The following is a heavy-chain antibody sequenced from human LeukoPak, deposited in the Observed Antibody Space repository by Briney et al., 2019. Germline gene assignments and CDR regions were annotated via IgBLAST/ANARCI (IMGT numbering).Heavy chain of an antibody. CDR1: GGSISSYY. D-gene: IGHD6-13*01. V-gene: IGHV4-4*07. Sequence: SETLSLTCTVSGGSISSYYWSWIRQPAGKGLEWIGRIYTSGRTNYNPSLKSRVTMSVDTSKNQFSLRLTSVTAADTAVYCCASVGIAAAGSIDYWGQGTLVTVSS. CDR3: ASVGIAAAGSIDY. CDR2: IYTSGRT. J-gene: IGHJ4*02.